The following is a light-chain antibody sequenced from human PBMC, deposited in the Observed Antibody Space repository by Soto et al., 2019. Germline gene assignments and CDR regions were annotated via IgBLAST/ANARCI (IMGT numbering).Light chain of an antibody. CDR3: QQYNNWPWT. Sequence: EIVMAPSPSKLSVSHRERATLSCRASQSVSSNLAWYQQKPGQAPRLLIYGASTRATGIPARFSGSGSGTEFTLTISSLQSEDFAVYYCQQYNNWPWTVGQGTKVDI. V-gene: IGKV3-15*01. CDR2: GAS. CDR1: QSVSSN. J-gene: IGKJ1*01.